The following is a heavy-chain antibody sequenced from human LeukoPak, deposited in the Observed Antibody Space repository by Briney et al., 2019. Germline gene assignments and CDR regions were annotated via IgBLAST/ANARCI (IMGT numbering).Heavy chain of an antibody. CDR1: GFTFTNYN. V-gene: IGHV3-30*04. CDR3: ARDLIASYSSDY. J-gene: IGHJ4*02. D-gene: IGHD2-21*01. CDR2: VSTDNSHQ. Sequence: GGSLRLSCEAPGFTFTNYNMHWVRQAPGKGLEWVAFVSTDNSHQSYADYVKGRFSISRDTSKNTAFLELNSLRTEDTAVYYCARDLIASYSSDYWVEGTLVTVYS.